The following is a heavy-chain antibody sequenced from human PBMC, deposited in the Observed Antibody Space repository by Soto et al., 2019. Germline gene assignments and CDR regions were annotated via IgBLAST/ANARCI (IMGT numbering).Heavy chain of an antibody. J-gene: IGHJ4*02. V-gene: IGHV5-51*01. D-gene: IGHD5-18*01. CDR2: IFPVDSDT. CDR1: GYTFTSYW. Sequence: PGESLKISCKGSGYTFTSYWIGWVRQMPGKGLEWMGIIFPVDSDTTYSPPFQGQVTISADKSITTAYLQWSSLKASDTAMYYCAIRGYTYGYYFSYWGQGTLVTVSS. CDR3: AIRGYTYGYYFSY.